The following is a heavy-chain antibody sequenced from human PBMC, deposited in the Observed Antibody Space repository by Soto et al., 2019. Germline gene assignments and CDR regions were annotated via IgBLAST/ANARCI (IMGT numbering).Heavy chain of an antibody. V-gene: IGHV1-69*13. J-gene: IGHJ6*02. CDR1: GCTFSSYS. D-gene: IGHD3-10*01. CDR3: ASRPRPSMVRGAGARVYYYYGMDV. Sequence: ASVKVSCKASGCTFSSYSISWVRQAPGQGLEWMGGIIPIFGTANYAQKFQGRVTITADESTSTAYMELSSLRSEDTAVYYCASRPRPSMVRGAGARVYYYYGMDVRG. CDR2: IIPIFGTA.